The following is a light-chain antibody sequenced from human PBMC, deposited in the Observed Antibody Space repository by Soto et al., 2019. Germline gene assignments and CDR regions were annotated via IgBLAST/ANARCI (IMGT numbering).Light chain of an antibody. V-gene: IGKV1-6*01. J-gene: IGKJ4*01. Sequence: QSPSSLSASVGDRVTITCRASQGVRDDVGWYQQKPGKAPKLLIYSASTLQSVVPSRFSGSGSGTVFTLTISGLLPEDFAAYYCLRENSYPLTFGGGTKVDIK. CDR3: LRENSYPLT. CDR1: QGVRDD. CDR2: SAS.